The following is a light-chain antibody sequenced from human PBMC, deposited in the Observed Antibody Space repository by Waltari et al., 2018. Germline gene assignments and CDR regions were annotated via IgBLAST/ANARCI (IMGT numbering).Light chain of an antibody. CDR1: VSLRSN. CDR2: DVS. V-gene: IGKV3-15*01. CDR3: QQYNSWPRT. Sequence: VVMTQSPATLSVFPGGRDSLSCRTNVSLRSNLAWFQQRPGQPPRLLIDDVSTRTADFPVRFTGSRSGTGDEYFLTISSLQPEDCAVYYCQQYNSWPRTFGQGTKVEI. J-gene: IGKJ1*01.